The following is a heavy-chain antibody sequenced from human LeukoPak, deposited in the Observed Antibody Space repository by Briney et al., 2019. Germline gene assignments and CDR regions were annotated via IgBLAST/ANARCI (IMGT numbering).Heavy chain of an antibody. D-gene: IGHD3-3*01. CDR3: ARDVHFGVVIDGGRWFVP. V-gene: IGHV4-30-4*08. Sequence: PSQTLSLTCTVSGGSISSGNYYWGWVRQPPGKGLEWIGYIYYSGSTYYNASLQSRVTMSVDTPKNQFSLKLRSVTAADTAVYFCARDVHFGVVIDGGRWFVPWGQGTLVTVSP. CDR2: IYYSGST. J-gene: IGHJ5*02. CDR1: GGSISSGNYY.